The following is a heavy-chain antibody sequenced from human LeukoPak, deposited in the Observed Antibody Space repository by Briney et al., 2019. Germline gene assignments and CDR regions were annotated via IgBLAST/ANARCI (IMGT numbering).Heavy chain of an antibody. Sequence: GGSLRLSCAASGFTFSSYWMHWVRQAPGKGLTWVSRINSDGYSLSYADSVKGRFTISRDNAKNTLYLQMNSLRAEDTAVYYCARLGYTSSYYYFDYWGQGTLVTVSS. D-gene: IGHD2-2*01. V-gene: IGHV3-74*01. CDR3: ARLGYTSSYYYFDY. CDR2: INSDGYSL. CDR1: GFTFSSYW. J-gene: IGHJ4*02.